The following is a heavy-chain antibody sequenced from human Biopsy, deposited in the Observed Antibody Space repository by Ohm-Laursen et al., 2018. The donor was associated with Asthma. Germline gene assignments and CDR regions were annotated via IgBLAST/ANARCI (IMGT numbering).Heavy chain of an antibody. J-gene: IGHJ6*02. CDR2: ISVYNGNT. Sequence: SVKVSCKASGYTFNSAGITWVRQAPGQGLEWMGWISVYNGNTKVAQKLQDRVTMITDTSTSTAYMELRSLRSDDTAVYFCARAVDYSHYYGIDVWGQGTPVTVS. V-gene: IGHV1-18*01. D-gene: IGHD3-10*01. CDR3: ARAVDYSHYYGIDV. CDR1: GYTFNSAG.